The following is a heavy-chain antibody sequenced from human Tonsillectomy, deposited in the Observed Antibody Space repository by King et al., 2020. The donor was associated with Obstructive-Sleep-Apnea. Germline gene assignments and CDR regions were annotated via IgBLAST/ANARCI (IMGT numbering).Heavy chain of an antibody. CDR1: GCSISSTSYY. D-gene: IGHD2-15*01. Sequence: LQLQESGPGLVKPSETLSLTCTVSGCSISSTSYYWGWIRQPPGKGLECIGSSYYSGSTYYNPSLKRRVTIPVDTSKNQFSLKLSSATAADTTVYYCARDSGGTYYFDYWGQGTLVTVSS. CDR3: ARDSGGTYYFDY. V-gene: IGHV4-39*07. J-gene: IGHJ4*02. CDR2: SYYSGST.